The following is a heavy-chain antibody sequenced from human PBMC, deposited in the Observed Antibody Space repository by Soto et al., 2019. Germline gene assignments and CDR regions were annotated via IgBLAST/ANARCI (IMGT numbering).Heavy chain of an antibody. D-gene: IGHD6-6*01. Sequence: QVDVAQCGSGVKTRGPSVKLFYEAWRGTFRSYAIRGVRRASGRGCEGVGGHIPIFGTAKCAQTFQDRVTIPADESTSTAYMELSSLRSEDTAVYYCARDSSPPGGEAVEYSSSFFYWGQGTLVTVSS. CDR2: HIPIFGTA. V-gene: IGHV1-69*01. J-gene: IGHJ4*02. CDR1: RGTFRSYA. CDR3: ARDSSPPGGEAVEYSSSFFY.